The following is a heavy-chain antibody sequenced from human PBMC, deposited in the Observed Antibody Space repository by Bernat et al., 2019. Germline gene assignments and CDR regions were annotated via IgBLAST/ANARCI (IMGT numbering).Heavy chain of an antibody. CDR1: GFTFSSYS. D-gene: IGHD2-15*01. Sequence: EVQLVESGGGLVKPGGSLRLSCAASGFTFSSYSMNWVRQAPGKGLEWVSSIISSSSYIYYADSVKGRFTIPRDNAKNSLYLQMNSLKTEDTAVYYCTTRTRVVVAATQYYYYYYMDVWGKGTTVTVSS. V-gene: IGHV3-21*03. CDR2: IISSSSYI. CDR3: TTRTRVVVAATQYYYYYYMDV. J-gene: IGHJ6*03.